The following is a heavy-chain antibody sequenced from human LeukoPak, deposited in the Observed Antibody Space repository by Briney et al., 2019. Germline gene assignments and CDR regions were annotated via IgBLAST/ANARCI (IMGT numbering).Heavy chain of an antibody. J-gene: IGHJ4*02. Sequence: SETLSLTCTVSDGSIINYYWSWIRQTPGRGLEWIGYIHHTGSTTNNPYLKSRVTMSVDMSKNQFSLKLNSVIAADTAVYYCARGASTFAYWGQGTLVTVSS. CDR3: ARGASTFAY. CDR2: IHHTGST. CDR1: DGSIINYY. V-gene: IGHV4-59*01. D-gene: IGHD2-2*01.